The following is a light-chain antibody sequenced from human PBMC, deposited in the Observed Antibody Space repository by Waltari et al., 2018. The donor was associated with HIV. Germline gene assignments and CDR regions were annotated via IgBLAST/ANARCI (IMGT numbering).Light chain of an antibody. J-gene: IGLJ1*01. V-gene: IGLV1-40*01. CDR3: QSYDSGLSAYV. CDR1: SPNIGAGYD. CDR2: GNT. Sequence: QSVLTQPPSVSGAPGQRVTISCTGTSPNIGAGYDVHWFQQLPGTAPKLLIYGNTNRPSGVPDRFSGSKSGTSASLAITGLQAEDEGDYYCQSYDSGLSAYVFGTGTKVTVL.